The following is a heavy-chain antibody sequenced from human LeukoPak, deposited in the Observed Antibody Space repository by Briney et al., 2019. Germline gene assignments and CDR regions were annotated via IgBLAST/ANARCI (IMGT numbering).Heavy chain of an antibody. J-gene: IGHJ3*02. CDR1: GGSISSYY. Sequence: SETLSLTCTVSGGSISSYYWSWIRQPPGKGLEWIGYIYYSGSTNYNPSLKSRVTISVDTSKNQFSLKLSSVSAADTAVYYCARAMIDDAFDIWGQGTMVTVSS. CDR3: ARAMIDDAFDI. CDR2: IYYSGST. V-gene: IGHV4-59*01. D-gene: IGHD3-22*01.